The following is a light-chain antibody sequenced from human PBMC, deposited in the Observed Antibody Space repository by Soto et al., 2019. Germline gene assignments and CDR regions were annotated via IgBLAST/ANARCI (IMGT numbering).Light chain of an antibody. CDR2: GVI. CDR3: FSHRSGDSHV. CDR1: SDDFGAYNF. V-gene: IGLV2-14*01. J-gene: IGLJ1*01. Sequence: SALTQPASVSGCPGQSITVSCSLTSDDFGAYNFVSWYQQYPGKAPKLMVFGVINRPSGVSNRFSGSKTGNTASLTISGLQAEDEAFYYYFSHRSGDSHVFGTGTKVTVL.